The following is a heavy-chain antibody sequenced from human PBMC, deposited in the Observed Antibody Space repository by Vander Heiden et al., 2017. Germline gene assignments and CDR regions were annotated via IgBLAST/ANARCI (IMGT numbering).Heavy chain of an antibody. CDR1: GGSISSSSYY. CDR2: IYYSGST. J-gene: IGHJ6*02. V-gene: IGHV4-39*01. CDR3: ASRITMVRGFMDV. D-gene: IGHD3-10*01. Sequence: QLQLQASGPGLVKPSETLSLTCTVPGGSISSSSYYWGWIRQHPGKGREWIGSIYYSGSTYYNPSHKSRVTISVDTSKNQFSLKLSSVTAADTAVYYCASRITMVRGFMDVWGQGTTVTVSS.